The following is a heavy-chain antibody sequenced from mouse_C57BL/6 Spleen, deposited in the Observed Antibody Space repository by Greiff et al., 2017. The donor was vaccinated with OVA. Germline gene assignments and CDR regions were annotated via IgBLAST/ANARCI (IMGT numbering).Heavy chain of an antibody. CDR2: IHPNRGSN. J-gene: IGHJ4*01. CDR1: GYTFTSYW. V-gene: IGHV1-64*01. Sequence: QVQLQQPGAELVKPGASVKLSCKASGYTFTSYWMHWVKQRPGQGLEWIGMIHPNRGSNNYNEKFKSKATLTVDKSSSTAYMQLSSLTSEDSAVYYCARSPRTTGAMDYWGQGTSVTVSS. CDR3: ARSPRTTGAMDY. D-gene: IGHD3-1*01.